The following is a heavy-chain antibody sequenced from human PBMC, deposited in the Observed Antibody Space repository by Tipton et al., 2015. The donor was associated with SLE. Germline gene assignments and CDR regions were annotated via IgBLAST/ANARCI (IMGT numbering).Heavy chain of an antibody. Sequence: TLSLTCAVYGGSFSGYYCSWIRQPPGKGLEWIGEINHSGSTNYNPSLKSRVTISLDTSKNQFSLKLSSVTAADTAVYYCARAGPVGRYFDWVDYWGQGTLVTVSS. CDR3: ARAGPVGRYFDWVDY. V-gene: IGHV4-34*01. D-gene: IGHD3-9*01. J-gene: IGHJ4*02. CDR1: GGSFSGYY. CDR2: INHSGST.